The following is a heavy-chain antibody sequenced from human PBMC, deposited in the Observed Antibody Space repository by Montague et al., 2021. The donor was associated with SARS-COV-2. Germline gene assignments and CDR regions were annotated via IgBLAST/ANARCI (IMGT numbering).Heavy chain of an antibody. V-gene: IGHV4-59*13. Sequence: SETLSLTCTVSGGSISSYYWSWIRQPQGQGLEWIWYMYYSGSTNYNPSLKSRVTLSVDTSKNQFSLKLSSVTATDTAVYYCARDFDYWGQGTLVTVSS. J-gene: IGHJ4*02. CDR1: GGSISSYY. CDR2: MYYSGST. CDR3: ARDFDY.